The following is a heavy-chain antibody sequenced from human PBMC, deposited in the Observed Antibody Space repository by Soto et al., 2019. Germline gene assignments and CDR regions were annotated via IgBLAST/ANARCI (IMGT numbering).Heavy chain of an antibody. Sequence: ASVTVSCTASGYTFTGYYMHWVRQAPGQGLEWMGWINPNSGGTNYAQKFQGWVTMTRDTSISTAYMELSRLRSDDTAVYYCAREVYSSSGSAFDIWGQGTMVTVSS. D-gene: IGHD6-6*01. CDR3: AREVYSSSGSAFDI. J-gene: IGHJ3*02. CDR1: GYTFTGYY. CDR2: INPNSGGT. V-gene: IGHV1-2*04.